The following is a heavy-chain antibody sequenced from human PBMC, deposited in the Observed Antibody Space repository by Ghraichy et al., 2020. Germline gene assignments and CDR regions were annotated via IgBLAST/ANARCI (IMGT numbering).Heavy chain of an antibody. CDR1: GGSISSGDYY. Sequence: SQTLSLTCTVSGGSISSGDYYWSWIRQPPGKGLEWIGYIYYSGSTYYNPSLKSRVTISVDTSKNQFSLKLSSVTAADTAVYYCARDGAKEGRFDYWGQGTLVTVSS. J-gene: IGHJ4*02. V-gene: IGHV4-30-4*01. CDR2: IYYSGST. CDR3: ARDGAKEGRFDY.